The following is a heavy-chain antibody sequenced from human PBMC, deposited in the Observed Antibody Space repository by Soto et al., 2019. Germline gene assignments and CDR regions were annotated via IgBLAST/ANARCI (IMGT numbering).Heavy chain of an antibody. D-gene: IGHD3-16*02. V-gene: IGHV3-23*01. CDR1: GFTFSSYA. CDR2: ISGSGGST. Sequence: GGSLRLSCAASGFTFSSYAMSWVRQAPGKGLEWVSAISGSGGSTYYADSVKGRFTISRDNSKNTLYLQMNSLRAEDTAVYYCAKDDMHDYIWGSYHVDYWGQGTLVTVSS. CDR3: AKDDMHDYIWGSYHVDY. J-gene: IGHJ4*02.